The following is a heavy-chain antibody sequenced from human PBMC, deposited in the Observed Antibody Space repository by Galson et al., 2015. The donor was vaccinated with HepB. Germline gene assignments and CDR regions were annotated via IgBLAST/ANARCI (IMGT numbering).Heavy chain of an antibody. CDR2: ISAYNGST. CDR1: GYTFTSYG. V-gene: IGHV1-18*01. CDR3: ARDRISYDSSGHIGDY. Sequence: SVKVSCKASGYTFTSYGISWVRQAPGQGLERMGWISAYNGSTNYAQKLQGRVTMTTDTSTSTAYMELRSLRSDDTAVYYCARDRISYDSSGHIGDYWGQGTLVTVSS. D-gene: IGHD3-22*01. J-gene: IGHJ4*02.